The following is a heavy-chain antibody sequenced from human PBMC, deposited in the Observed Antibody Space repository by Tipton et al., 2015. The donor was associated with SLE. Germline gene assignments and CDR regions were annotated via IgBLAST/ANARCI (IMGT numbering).Heavy chain of an antibody. Sequence: TLSLTCTVSGGSISSGSYYWSWIRQPAGKGLEWIGHIYTSGSTNYNPSLKSRVTISVDTSENQLSLKLTFVTAADTAVYYCARARHGGAEYFEHWGQGTLVTVSS. CDR3: ARARHGGAEYFEH. CDR1: GGSISSGSYY. D-gene: IGHD3-3*01. CDR2: IYTSGST. J-gene: IGHJ1*01. V-gene: IGHV4-61*09.